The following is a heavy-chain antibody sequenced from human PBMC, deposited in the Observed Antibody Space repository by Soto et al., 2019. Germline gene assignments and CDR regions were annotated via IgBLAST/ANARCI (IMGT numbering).Heavy chain of an antibody. V-gene: IGHV4-38-2*02. CDR3: AREGGSLGPDLEY. CDR1: GYSISSGYY. D-gene: IGHD1-26*01. CDR2: IYHSGRT. Sequence: SETLSLTCAASGYSISSGYYWDWIRQSPGRGLEWIASIYHSGRTYYNPSLKSRVTISVDTSKNQFSLKLSSVTAADTAVYYCAREGGSLGPDLEYWGQGTLVTVSS. J-gene: IGHJ4*01.